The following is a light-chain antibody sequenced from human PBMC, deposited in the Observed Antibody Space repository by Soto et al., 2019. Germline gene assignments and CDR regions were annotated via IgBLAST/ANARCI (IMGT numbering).Light chain of an antibody. CDR1: SGHGSYA. J-gene: IGLJ2*01. Sequence: QLVLTQSPSASASLGASVKLTCTLSSGHGSYAIAWHQQQPEKGPRYLMKLNSDGSHYKGDGIPDRFSGSSSGAERYLTISSLQSEDEADYYCQTWGTGIRVFGGGTKLTVL. V-gene: IGLV4-69*01. CDR2: LNSDGSH. CDR3: QTWGTGIRV.